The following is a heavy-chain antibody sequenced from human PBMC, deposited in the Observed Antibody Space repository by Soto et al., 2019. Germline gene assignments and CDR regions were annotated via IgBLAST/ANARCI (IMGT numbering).Heavy chain of an antibody. Sequence: EEQLVESGGDLVQPGGSLRLSCAASGFTFSSYSMNWVRQAPGEGLQWVAHISTSGKNIYYADSVKGRFTISRDNSKNTLYLQMNSLRAEDTAVYYCAKGGGGPDYWGQGTLVTVSS. CDR2: ISTSGKNI. D-gene: IGHD2-15*01. J-gene: IGHJ4*02. CDR3: AKGGGGPDY. CDR1: GFTFSSYS. V-gene: IGHV3-48*01.